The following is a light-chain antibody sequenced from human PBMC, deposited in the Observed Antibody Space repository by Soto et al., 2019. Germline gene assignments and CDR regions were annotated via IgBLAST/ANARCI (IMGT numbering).Light chain of an antibody. CDR1: QSVDSN. Sequence: EIVMTQSPATLSVSPGERVTLSCRASQSVDSNYLAWYQQKPGQAPRLLIYAASTRATGIPARFSGSGSGTEFTLTISSLQSEDFAVYYCQQYNNWPGTFGQGTKVDIK. V-gene: IGKV3-15*01. CDR2: AAS. CDR3: QQYNNWPGT. J-gene: IGKJ1*01.